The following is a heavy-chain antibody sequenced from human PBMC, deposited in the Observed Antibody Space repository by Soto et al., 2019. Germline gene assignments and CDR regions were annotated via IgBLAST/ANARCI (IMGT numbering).Heavy chain of an antibody. CDR3: ARDYPGGLPNTG. Sequence: SETLSLTCTVSGGSISSSSYYWGWIRQPPGKGLEWIGFIYYSGSTYYNPSLKSRVTISVDTSKNQFSLRLTSVTAADTAVYYCARDYPGGLPNTGWGQGTPVTVSS. D-gene: IGHD2-21*02. J-gene: IGHJ4*02. CDR1: GGSISSSSYY. V-gene: IGHV4-39*07. CDR2: IYYSGST.